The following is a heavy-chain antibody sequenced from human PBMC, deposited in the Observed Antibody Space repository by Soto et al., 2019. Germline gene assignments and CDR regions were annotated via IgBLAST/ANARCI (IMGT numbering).Heavy chain of an antibody. CDR1: GGTFSSYA. V-gene: IGHV1-69*06. D-gene: IGHD3-10*01. Sequence: QVQLVQSGAEVKKPGSSVKVSCKASGGTFSSYAISWVRQAPGQGLEWMGGIIPIFGTANYTQKFQGRVTITADKSTSTAYMELSSLRSEDTAVYYCASAYYYGSGSYFMDYYYGMDVWGQGTTVTVSS. J-gene: IGHJ6*02. CDR3: ASAYYYGSGSYFMDYYYGMDV. CDR2: IIPIFGTA.